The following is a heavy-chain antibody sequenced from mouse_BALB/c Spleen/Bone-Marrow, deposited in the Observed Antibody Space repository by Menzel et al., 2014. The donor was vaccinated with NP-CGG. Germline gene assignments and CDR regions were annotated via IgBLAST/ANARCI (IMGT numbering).Heavy chain of an antibody. D-gene: IGHD2-3*01. Sequence: DVKLQESGGGLVQPGGFLKLSCAASGFEFRTYWMSWVRQAPGKGLEWIGEINPDSNTINYTPSLKDKFIISRDNAKNTLYLQMSKARSEDTALYYCARLGYYGWFAYWGQGTLVTVSA. CDR2: INPDSNTI. CDR1: GFEFRTYW. J-gene: IGHJ3*01. V-gene: IGHV4-1*02. CDR3: ARLGYYGWFAY.